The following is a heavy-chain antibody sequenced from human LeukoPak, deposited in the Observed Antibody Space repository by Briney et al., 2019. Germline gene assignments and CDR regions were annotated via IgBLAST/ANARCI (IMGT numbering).Heavy chain of an antibody. CDR2: IIPIFGTA. V-gene: IGHV1-69*13. Sequence: GASVKVSCKASGGTFSSYVISWVRQAPGQGLEWMGGIIPIFGTANYAQKFQGRVTITADESTSTAYMELSSLRSEDTAVYYCARDLFYKKDSSGYGWGQGTLVTVSS. D-gene: IGHD3-22*01. J-gene: IGHJ4*02. CDR3: ARDLFYKKDSSGYG. CDR1: GGTFSSYV.